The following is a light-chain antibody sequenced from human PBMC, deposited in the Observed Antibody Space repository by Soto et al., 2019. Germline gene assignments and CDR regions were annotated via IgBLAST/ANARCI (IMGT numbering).Light chain of an antibody. Sequence: EIVLTQSPATLALSPVERATLSCMASQSVSSHLAWYQQKPGQAPRLLISGASTRATGLPARFSGSGSGTEFTLIISSLQSEDSAVYYCQQYDNWPITFGQGTRLEIK. J-gene: IGKJ5*01. CDR3: QQYDNWPIT. V-gene: IGKV3-15*01. CDR2: GAS. CDR1: QSVSSH.